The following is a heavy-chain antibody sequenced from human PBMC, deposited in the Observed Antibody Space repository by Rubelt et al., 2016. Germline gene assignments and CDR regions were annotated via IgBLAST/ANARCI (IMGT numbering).Heavy chain of an antibody. Sequence: KWYNDYAVSVKSRITINPDTSKNQFSLQLNSVTPEDTAVYYCARDIRGQWLVWVFDYWGQGTLVTVSS. V-gene: IGHV6-1*01. J-gene: IGHJ4*02. CDR2: KWYN. D-gene: IGHD6-19*01. CDR3: ARDIRGQWLVWVFDY.